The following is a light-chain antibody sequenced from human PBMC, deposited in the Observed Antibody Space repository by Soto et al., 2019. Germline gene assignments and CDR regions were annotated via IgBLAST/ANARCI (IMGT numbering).Light chain of an antibody. CDR2: DAS. Sequence: DIQVTQSISSLCACVGDGVSVTCQASQDISNYLNWYQQKPGKAPKLLIYDASNLETGVPSRFSGSGSGTDFTFPISSLQPEDIATYYCPQYDNLPTFGQGTRLEIK. CDR1: QDISNY. J-gene: IGKJ5*01. CDR3: PQYDNLPT. V-gene: IGKV1-33*01.